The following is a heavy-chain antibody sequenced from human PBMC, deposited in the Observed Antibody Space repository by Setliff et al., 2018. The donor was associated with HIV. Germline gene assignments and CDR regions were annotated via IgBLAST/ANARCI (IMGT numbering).Heavy chain of an antibody. V-gene: IGHV3-30*04. D-gene: IGHD3-10*01. J-gene: IGHJ4*02. CDR3: AREKGNTPTAYYLDY. Sequence: GGSLRLSCAASGFTFSSYHMHWVRQAPGKGLEWVAAIEYDGSNEYYADSVKDRFTISRDNSRYTLSLQMHSLRGDDTAIYYCAREKGNTPTAYYLDYWGQGTLVTVSS. CDR1: GFTFSSYH. CDR2: IEYDGSNE.